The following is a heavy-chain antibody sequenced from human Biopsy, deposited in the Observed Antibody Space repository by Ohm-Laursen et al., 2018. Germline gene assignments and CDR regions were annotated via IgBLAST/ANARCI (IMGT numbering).Heavy chain of an antibody. CDR2: LWYDGTNK. V-gene: IGHV3-33*01. CDR3: ARDDGFYARTSGMDV. Sequence: SLRLSCAASGFSFSSYGMHWVRQAPGKGLEWVAVLWYDGTNKYYADSVRGRFTISRDNAKNSVYLQMNSLRVEDTAVYYCARDDGFYARTSGMDVWGQGTTVTVSS. J-gene: IGHJ6*02. CDR1: GFSFSSYG. D-gene: IGHD2-8*01.